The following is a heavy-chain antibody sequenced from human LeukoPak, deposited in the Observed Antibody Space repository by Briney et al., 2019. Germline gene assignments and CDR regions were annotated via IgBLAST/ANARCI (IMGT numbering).Heavy chain of an antibody. CDR3: ARALEAGDLPASRGFDF. V-gene: IGHV1-46*01. CDR1: GYTFTSYY. Sequence: ASVKVSCKASGYTFTSYYMNWVRQAPGQGLEWMGIINPSSGSISYAQKFQGRVIMTRDTSSRTVYMELSSLRSDDTAVYYCARALEAGDLPASRGFDFWGQGTLATVST. D-gene: IGHD2-2*01. CDR2: INPSSGSI. J-gene: IGHJ4*02.